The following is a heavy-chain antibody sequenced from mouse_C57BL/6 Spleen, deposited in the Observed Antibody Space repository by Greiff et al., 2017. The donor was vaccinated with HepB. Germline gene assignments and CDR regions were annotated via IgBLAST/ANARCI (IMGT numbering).Heavy chain of an antibody. V-gene: IGHV14-3*01. CDR3: ASHGDDVDYAMDY. Sequence: EVQLQQSVAELVRPGASVKLSCTASGFNIKNTYMHWVKQRPEQGLEWIGRIDPANGNTKYAPKFQGKDTITADKSSNTAYLQLSSLTSEDTAIYYCASHGDDVDYAMDYWGQGTSVTVSS. D-gene: IGHD2-2*01. CDR2: IDPANGNT. J-gene: IGHJ4*01. CDR1: GFNIKNTY.